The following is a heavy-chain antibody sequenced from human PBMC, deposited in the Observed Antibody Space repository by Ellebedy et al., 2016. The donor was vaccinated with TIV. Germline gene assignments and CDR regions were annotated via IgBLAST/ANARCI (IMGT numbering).Heavy chain of an antibody. CDR3: AKDMRPTGVY. Sequence: SLKISCAASGCTFDDYAMHWVRQAPGKGLEWVSGISWNSGSIGYADSVKGRFTISRDNAKNSLYLQMTSLTTEDTGLYYCAKDMRPTGVYWGQGTLVTVSS. D-gene: IGHD3-10*01. CDR2: ISWNSGSI. CDR1: GCTFDDYA. J-gene: IGHJ4*02. V-gene: IGHV3-9*01.